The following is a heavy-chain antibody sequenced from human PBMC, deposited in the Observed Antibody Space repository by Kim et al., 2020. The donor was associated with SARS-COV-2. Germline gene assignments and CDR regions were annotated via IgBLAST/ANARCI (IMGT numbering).Heavy chain of an antibody. D-gene: IGHD4-4*01. V-gene: IGHV1-8*01. CDR2: MNPNSGNT. Sequence: ASVKVSCKASGYTFTSYDINWVRQATGQGLEWMGWMNPNSGNTGYAQKFQGRVTMTRNTSISTAYMELSSLRSEDTAVYYCARGVLTTRGYWFDPWGQGTLVTVSS. CDR1: GYTFTSYD. CDR3: ARGVLTTRGYWFDP. J-gene: IGHJ5*02.